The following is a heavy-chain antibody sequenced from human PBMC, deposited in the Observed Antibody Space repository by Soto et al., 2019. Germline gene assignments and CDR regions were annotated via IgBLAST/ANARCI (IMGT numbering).Heavy chain of an antibody. Sequence: PGGSLRLSCAASGFTIDNYGMSWIRQAPGKGLEWVSYISSSGSTIYYADSVKGRFTISRDNAKNSLYLQMNSLRAEDTAVYYCARAGRVYDYVWGSYRRLYYFDYWGQGTLVTVSS. D-gene: IGHD3-16*02. V-gene: IGHV3-11*01. J-gene: IGHJ4*02. CDR3: ARAGRVYDYVWGSYRRLYYFDY. CDR1: GFTIDNYG. CDR2: ISSSGSTI.